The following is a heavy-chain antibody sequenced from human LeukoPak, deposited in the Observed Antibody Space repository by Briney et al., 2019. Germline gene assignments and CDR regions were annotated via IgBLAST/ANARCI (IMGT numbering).Heavy chain of an antibody. CDR3: ARGGEPGGRPIDY. Sequence: ASVKVSCKASGYTFTGYYIYWVRQSPGQGLEWMGWINPNSGGTNYAQRFQGRVTMTRDTSTSTVYMELSSLRSEDTAVYYCARGGEPGGRPIDYWGQGTLVTVSS. CDR2: INPNSGGT. D-gene: IGHD1-26*01. CDR1: GYTFTGYY. J-gene: IGHJ4*02. V-gene: IGHV1-2*02.